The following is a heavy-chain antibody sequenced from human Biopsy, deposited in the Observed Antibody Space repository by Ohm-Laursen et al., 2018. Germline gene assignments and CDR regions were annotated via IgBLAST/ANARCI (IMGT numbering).Heavy chain of an antibody. CDR2: NIPILGTG. J-gene: IGHJ1*01. D-gene: IGHD3-9*01. CDR3: ATKLTGYFHH. Sequence: SSVKVSCKAPGGTFSNYGVNWARQAPGQGLEWLGGNIPILGTGSYAQKFQDRVTVAADTSTSTATMELRSLRSDDTAVYYCATKLTGYFHHWGQGTLVIVSS. V-gene: IGHV1-69*06. CDR1: GGTFSNYG.